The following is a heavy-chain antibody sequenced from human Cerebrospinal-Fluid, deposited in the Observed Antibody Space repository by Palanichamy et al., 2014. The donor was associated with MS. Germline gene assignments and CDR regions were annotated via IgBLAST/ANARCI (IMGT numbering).Heavy chain of an antibody. CDR3: AKDAGWYLYYYFDL. CDR1: GFTFSSYA. V-gene: IGHV3-23*01. CDR2: ISGSGTST. J-gene: IGHJ2*01. Sequence: QRLESGGGLVQPGGSLRLSCEVSGFTFSSYAMSWVRQAPGKELEWVSAISGSGTSTNYADSVRGRFTISRDNSKNTLYLQMDSLGAADSALYFCAKDAGWYLYYYFDLWGRGTQVTVSS. D-gene: IGHD2-15*01.